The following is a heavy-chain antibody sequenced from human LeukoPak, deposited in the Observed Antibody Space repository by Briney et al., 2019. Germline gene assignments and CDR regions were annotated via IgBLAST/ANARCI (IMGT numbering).Heavy chain of an antibody. CDR3: ASRNYYDSSGYYYYYFDY. J-gene: IGHJ4*02. Sequence: PGGSLRLSRAASGFTFSNYAMSWVRQAPGKGLEWVSGISGSGTSTYYADSVKGRFTISRDNSKNTLYLQMNSLRAEDTAVYYCASRNYYDSSGYYYYYFDYWGQGILVTVSS. D-gene: IGHD3-22*01. V-gene: IGHV3-23*01. CDR2: ISGSGTST. CDR1: GFTFSNYA.